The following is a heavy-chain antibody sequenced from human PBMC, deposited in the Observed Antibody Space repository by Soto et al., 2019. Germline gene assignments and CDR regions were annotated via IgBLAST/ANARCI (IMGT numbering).Heavy chain of an antibody. Sequence: GASVKVSCKASGGTFSSYAISWVRQAPGQGLEWMGGIIPIFGTANYAQKVQGRVTITADESTSTASMELSSLRSEDTAVYYCASPHPYYGDYGEWYFDLSGRGTLVTVSS. CDR3: ASPHPYYGDYGEWYFDL. J-gene: IGHJ2*01. CDR1: GGTFSSYA. CDR2: IIPIFGTA. V-gene: IGHV1-69*13. D-gene: IGHD4-17*01.